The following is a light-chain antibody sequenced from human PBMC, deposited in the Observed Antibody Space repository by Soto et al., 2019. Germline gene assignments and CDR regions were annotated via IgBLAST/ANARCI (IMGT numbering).Light chain of an antibody. CDR3: QQYSTWPWT. V-gene: IGKV3-15*01. Sequence: EIVMTQSPATLSLSPGERATLSCRASESVGRNLAWYQQKPGQAPRLLIYGASTRATAIPPRFSGTGSGTDFTLTISSLQSEDFAVYYCQQYSTWPWTFGQGTKVDIK. J-gene: IGKJ1*01. CDR2: GAS. CDR1: ESVGRN.